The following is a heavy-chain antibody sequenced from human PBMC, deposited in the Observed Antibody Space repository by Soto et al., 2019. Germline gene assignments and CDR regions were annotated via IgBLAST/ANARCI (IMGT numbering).Heavy chain of an antibody. CDR3: CGGWRKTRYYDFWSGS. V-gene: IGHV4-39*01. CDR2: IYYSGST. Sequence: QLQLQESGPGLVKPSETLSLTCTVSGGSISSSSYYWGWIRQPPGKGLEWIGSIYYSGSTYYNPSLKSRVTISVDTPKNQFSLKLSSVTAADTAVYYCCGGWRKTRYYDFWSGSWGQGPLVTVSS. CDR1: GGSISSSSYY. D-gene: IGHD3-3*01. J-gene: IGHJ5*02.